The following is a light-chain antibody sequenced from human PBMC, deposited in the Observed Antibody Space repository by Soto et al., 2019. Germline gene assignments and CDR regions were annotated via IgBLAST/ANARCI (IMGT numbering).Light chain of an antibody. V-gene: IGLV2-23*02. CDR3: CSYAGSSTPV. CDR2: EVS. J-gene: IGLJ3*02. CDR1: SSDVGSYNL. Sequence: QSVLTQPASVSGSPGQSITISCTGTSSDVGSYNLVSWYQQHPGKAPKLMIYEVSKRPSGVSNRFSGSKSGNTASLTISGLQAEDEADYYCCSYAGSSTPVFGGGTKVTV.